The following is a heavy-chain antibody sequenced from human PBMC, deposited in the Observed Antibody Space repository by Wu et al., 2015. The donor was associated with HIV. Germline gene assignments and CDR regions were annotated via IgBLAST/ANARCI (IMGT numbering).Heavy chain of an antibody. CDR2: INPNSGAT. CDR3: AREFFQRLLWFGESTHMDV. D-gene: IGHD3-10*01. Sequence: ASVKVSCKASGYTFTDYYIHWVRQAPGQGLEWMGWINPNSGATNYEQKFQGRVTMSRDTSISTVYMELTNLNFDDTAVYFCAREFFQRLLWFGESTHMDVWGKGTTVTVSS. J-gene: IGHJ6*03. V-gene: IGHV1-2*02. CDR1: GYTFTDYY.